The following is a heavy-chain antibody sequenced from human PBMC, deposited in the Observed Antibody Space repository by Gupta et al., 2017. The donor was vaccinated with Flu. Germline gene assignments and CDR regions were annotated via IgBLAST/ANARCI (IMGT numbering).Heavy chain of an antibody. CDR2: ISSSSSST. J-gene: IGHJ6*02. CDR1: GFSFSYYN. D-gene: IGHD3-10*01. V-gene: IGHV3-48*02. Sequence: EVQLVESAGGFVQPGRSLPLPCPASGFSFSYYNMNWVRRAPGKGLEWVSYISSSSSSTHDADSVKGRVTVYRDKARNALYLQMKSMRDEDTAVYYWARDRVPKSGMDVWGQGTTVTVSS. CDR3: ARDRVPKSGMDV.